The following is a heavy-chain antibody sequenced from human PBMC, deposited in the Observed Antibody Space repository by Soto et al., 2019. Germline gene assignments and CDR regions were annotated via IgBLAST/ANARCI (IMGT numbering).Heavy chain of an antibody. CDR1: AGTFSSDS. Sequence: ASVKVSCKASAGTFSSDSFSWVRQAPGQRLEGMGWINAGNGNTKYSQKSQGRVTITRDTSASTAYMEQSNLRSDDKAVYYCGRARYSSTPIHYWGQGTPVTVSS. CDR3: GRARYSSTPIHY. V-gene: IGHV1-3*01. D-gene: IGHD6-13*01. CDR2: INAGNGNT. J-gene: IGHJ4*02.